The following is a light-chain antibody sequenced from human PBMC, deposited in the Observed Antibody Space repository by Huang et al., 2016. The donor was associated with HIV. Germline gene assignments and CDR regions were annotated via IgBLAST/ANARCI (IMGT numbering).Light chain of an antibody. J-gene: IGKJ2*01. CDR2: WAS. CDR1: QSVLDTSNNKNF. Sequence: DTVMTQSPNSLAVSLGERATINCKASQSVLDTSNNKNFLGWFQQKPGQPPKLLFYWASTRESGVPYRFAGSGSGTDFTLTISSLQAEDVAIYYCHQYHSFPYTFGQGTKLEIK. CDR3: HQYHSFPYT. V-gene: IGKV4-1*01.